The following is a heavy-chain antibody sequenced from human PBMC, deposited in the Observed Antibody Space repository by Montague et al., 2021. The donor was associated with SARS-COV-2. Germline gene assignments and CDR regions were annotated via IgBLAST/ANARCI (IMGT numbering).Heavy chain of an antibody. CDR2: IDNSGST. Sequence: SETLSLTCTVSGDSIRESHWSWIRQPPGKGLEWIGYIDNSGSTSYNPALESRVTLTASASNNQFYLTLRSVTAADTAVYYCARLTGSRVYYYHYGLDVWGQGTTVTVSS. J-gene: IGHJ6*02. V-gene: IGHV4-4*09. CDR1: GDSIRESH. D-gene: IGHD1-20*01. CDR3: ARLTGSRVYYYHYGLDV.